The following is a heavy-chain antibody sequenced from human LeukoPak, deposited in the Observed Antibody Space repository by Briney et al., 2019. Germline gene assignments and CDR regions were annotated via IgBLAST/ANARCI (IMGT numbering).Heavy chain of an antibody. CDR2: INHSGST. D-gene: IGHD5-18*01. Sequence: SETLSLTCAVYGGSFSGYYWSWIRQPPGKGLEWIGEINHSGSTNYNPSLKSRVTISVDTSKNQFSLKLSSVTAADTAVYYCARGLRYSYGPSWFDPWGQGTLVTVSS. CDR3: ARGLRYSYGPSWFDP. V-gene: IGHV4-34*01. CDR1: GGSFSGYY. J-gene: IGHJ5*02.